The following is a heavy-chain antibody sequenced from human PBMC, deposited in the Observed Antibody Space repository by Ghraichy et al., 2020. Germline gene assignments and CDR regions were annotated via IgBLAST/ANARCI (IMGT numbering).Heavy chain of an antibody. V-gene: IGHV1-69*10. J-gene: IGHJ4*02. Sequence: SVKVSCKASGGTFSSYAISWVRQAPGQGLEWMGGIIPIFGIANYAQKFQGRVTITADKSTSTAYMELSSLRSEDTAVYYCARAGGYCSSTSCYLGPDYWGQGTLVTVSS. D-gene: IGHD2-2*01. CDR2: IIPIFGIA. CDR1: GGTFSSYA. CDR3: ARAGGYCSSTSCYLGPDY.